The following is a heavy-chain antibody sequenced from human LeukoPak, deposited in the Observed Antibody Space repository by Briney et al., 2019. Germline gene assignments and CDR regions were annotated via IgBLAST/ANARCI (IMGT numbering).Heavy chain of an antibody. CDR2: FDPEDGET. D-gene: IGHD3-22*01. J-gene: IGHJ4*02. Sequence: ASVKVSCKVSGYTLTELSMHWVRQAPGKGLEWMGGFDPEDGETIYAQKFQGRVTTTEDTSTDTAYMELSSLRSEDTAVYYCATAKTYYYDSSGYYYFDYWGQGTLVTVSS. V-gene: IGHV1-24*01. CDR1: GYTLTELS. CDR3: ATAKTYYYDSSGYYYFDY.